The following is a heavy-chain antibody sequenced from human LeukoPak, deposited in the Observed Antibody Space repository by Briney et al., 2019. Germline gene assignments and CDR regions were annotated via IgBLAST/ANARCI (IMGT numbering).Heavy chain of an antibody. J-gene: IGHJ5*02. CDR1: GGSISSGDYY. D-gene: IGHD2-2*01. Sequence: SETLSLTCTVSGGSISSGDYYWSWIRQPPGKGLEWIGYIYYSGSTYYNPSLKSRVTISVDTSKNQFSLKLSSVTAADTAVYYCARVAVRAAHDWFDPWGQGTLVTVSS. V-gene: IGHV4-30-4*01. CDR3: ARVAVRAAHDWFDP. CDR2: IYYSGST.